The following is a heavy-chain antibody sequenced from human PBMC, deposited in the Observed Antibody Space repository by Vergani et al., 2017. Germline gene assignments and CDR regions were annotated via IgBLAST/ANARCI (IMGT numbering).Heavy chain of an antibody. CDR2: ISGSGGST. Sequence: EVQLLESGGGLVQPGGSLRLSCAASGFTVSSNYMSWVRQAPGKGLEWVSAISGSGGSTYYADSVKGRFTISRDNSKNTLYLQMNSLRAEDTAVYYCAKVASTVNRFLDYWGQGTLVTVSS. CDR3: AKVASTVNRFLDY. V-gene: IGHV3-23*01. CDR1: GFTVSSNY. D-gene: IGHD4-11*01. J-gene: IGHJ4*02.